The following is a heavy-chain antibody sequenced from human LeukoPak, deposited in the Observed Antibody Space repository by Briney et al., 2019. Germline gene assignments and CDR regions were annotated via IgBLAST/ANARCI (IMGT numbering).Heavy chain of an antibody. D-gene: IGHD3-16*01. V-gene: IGHV1-2*02. CDR3: ATQRGSYLWGTDFDY. CDR2: INPNSGDT. Sequence: ASVKVSCKASGYTFAGYYMHWVRQAPGQGLEWMGWINPNSGDTKYAQKFQGRVTMTRDTSISTAYMELSRLRSDDTAVYYCATQRGSYLWGTDFDYWGQGTLVTVSS. CDR1: GYTFAGYY. J-gene: IGHJ4*02.